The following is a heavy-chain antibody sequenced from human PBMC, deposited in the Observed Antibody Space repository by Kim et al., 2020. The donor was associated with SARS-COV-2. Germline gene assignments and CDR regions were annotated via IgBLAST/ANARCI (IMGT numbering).Heavy chain of an antibody. D-gene: IGHD3-22*01. CDR3: VRGLGWLPAS. V-gene: IGHV4-59*13. CDR2: IHSRGTT. J-gene: IGHJ5*02. CDR1: DGSITNYY. Sequence: SETLSLTCTGSDGSITNYYWGWIRQPPGKGLEWIGNIHSRGTTTYRPSLMSRVTMSLDTSTKRFSLKLRSVTAADTAVYYCVRGLGWLPASWGQGTLVTVSS.